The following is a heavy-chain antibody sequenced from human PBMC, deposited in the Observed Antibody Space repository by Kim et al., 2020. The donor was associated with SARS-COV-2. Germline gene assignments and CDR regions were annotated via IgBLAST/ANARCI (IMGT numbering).Heavy chain of an antibody. Sequence: GGSRRLSCAASGFTFSSYAMHWVRQAPGKGLEWVAVISYDGSNKYYADSVKGRFTISRDNSKNTLYLQMNSLRAEDTAVYYCARDSQGYDILTGSDYWG. J-gene: IGHJ4*01. D-gene: IGHD3-9*01. CDR2: ISYDGSNK. V-gene: IGHV3-30-3*01. CDR1: GFTFSSYA. CDR3: ARDSQGYDILTGSDY.